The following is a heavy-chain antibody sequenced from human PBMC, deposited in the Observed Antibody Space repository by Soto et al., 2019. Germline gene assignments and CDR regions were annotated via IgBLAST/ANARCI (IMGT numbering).Heavy chain of an antibody. CDR2: IYPGDSDT. Sequence: PGESLKISCKGSGYSFTSYWIGWVRQMPGKGLEWMRIIYPGDSDTRYSPSFQGQVAISADKSISTAYLQWSSLKASDTAMYYCATSPCSSTSCHAGFDYWGQGTLVTVSS. D-gene: IGHD2-2*01. CDR3: ATSPCSSTSCHAGFDY. J-gene: IGHJ4*02. V-gene: IGHV5-51*01. CDR1: GYSFTSYW.